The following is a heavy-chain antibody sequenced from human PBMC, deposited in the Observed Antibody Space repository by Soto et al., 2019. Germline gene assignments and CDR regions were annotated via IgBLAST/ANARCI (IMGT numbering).Heavy chain of an antibody. CDR2: IYYSGST. V-gene: IGHV4-59*01. CDR1: GGSISSYY. D-gene: IGHD6-6*01. J-gene: IGHJ6*02. Sequence: QVQLQESGPGLVKPSETLSLTCTVSGGSISSYYWSWIRQPPGKGLEWIGYIYYSGSTNYNPSLKSRVTISVDTSKNQFSLKLSSVTAADTAVYYCARVKYSSYPAYYYYGMDVWGPGTTVTVSS. CDR3: ARVKYSSYPAYYYYGMDV.